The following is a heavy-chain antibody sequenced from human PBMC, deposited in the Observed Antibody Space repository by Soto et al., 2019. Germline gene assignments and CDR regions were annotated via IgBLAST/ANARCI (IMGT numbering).Heavy chain of an antibody. Sequence: HPGGSLRLSCAASGFTFSSYAMHWVRQAPGKGLEWVAVISYDGSNKYYADSVKGRFTISRDNSKNTLYLQMNSLRAEDTAVYYCARGKATIRELFDLWGRGTLVTVSS. CDR1: GFTFSSYA. V-gene: IGHV3-30-3*01. D-gene: IGHD1-26*01. J-gene: IGHJ2*01. CDR3: ARGKATIRELFDL. CDR2: ISYDGSNK.